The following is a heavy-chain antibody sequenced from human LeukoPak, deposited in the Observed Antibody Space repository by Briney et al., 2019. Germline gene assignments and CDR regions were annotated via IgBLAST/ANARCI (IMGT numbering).Heavy chain of an antibody. CDR3: ARVGYCSSTSCPAHAFDI. CDR1: GFTFSDYY. V-gene: IGHV3-11*04. J-gene: IGHJ3*02. D-gene: IGHD2-2*03. Sequence: GGSLRLSCAASGFTFSDYYMSWIRQAPGKGLEWVSYISSSGSTIYYADSVKGRFTISRDNAKNSLYLQMNSLRAEDTAVYYCARVGYCSSTSCPAHAFDIWGQGTMVTVSS. CDR2: ISSSGSTI.